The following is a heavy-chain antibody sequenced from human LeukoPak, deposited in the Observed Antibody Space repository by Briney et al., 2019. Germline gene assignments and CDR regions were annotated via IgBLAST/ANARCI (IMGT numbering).Heavy chain of an antibody. CDR3: ARDVLHSSSWDNWFDP. J-gene: IGHJ5*02. Sequence: GGSLRLSCAASGFTFSSYSMNWVRQAPGKGLEWVSSISSSSSYIYYADSVKGRFTISRDNAKNSLYLQMNSLRAEDTAVYYCARDVLHSSSWDNWFDPWGQGTLVTVSS. D-gene: IGHD6-13*01. V-gene: IGHV3-21*01. CDR2: ISSSSSYI. CDR1: GFTFSSYS.